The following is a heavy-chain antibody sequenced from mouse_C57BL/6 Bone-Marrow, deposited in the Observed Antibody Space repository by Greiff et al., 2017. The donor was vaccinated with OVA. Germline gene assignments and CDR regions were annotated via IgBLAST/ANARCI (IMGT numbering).Heavy chain of an antibody. J-gene: IGHJ1*03. CDR2: IYPRSGNT. V-gene: IGHV1-81*01. CDR1: GYTFTSYG. CDR3: ARENDGYYYWYFDV. D-gene: IGHD2-3*01. Sequence: LQESGAELARPGASVKLSCKASGYTFTSYGISWVKQRTGQGLEWIGEIYPRSGNTYYNEKFKGKATLTADKSSSTAYMELRSLTSEDSAVYFCARENDGYYYWYFDVWGTGTTVTVSS.